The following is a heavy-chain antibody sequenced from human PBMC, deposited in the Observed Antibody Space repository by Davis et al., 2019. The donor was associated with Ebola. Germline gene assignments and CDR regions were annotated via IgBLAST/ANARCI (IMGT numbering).Heavy chain of an antibody. V-gene: IGHV3-53*01. CDR3: ASSVEYYFDY. D-gene: IGHD3-10*01. J-gene: IGHJ4*02. CDR1: GFTVSSNY. Sequence: GESLKISCAASGFTVSSNYMSWVRQAPGKGLEWVSVIYSGGSTYHADSVKGRFTISRDNSKNTLYLQMNSLRAEDTAVYYCASSVEYYFDYWGQGTLVTVSS. CDR2: IYSGGST.